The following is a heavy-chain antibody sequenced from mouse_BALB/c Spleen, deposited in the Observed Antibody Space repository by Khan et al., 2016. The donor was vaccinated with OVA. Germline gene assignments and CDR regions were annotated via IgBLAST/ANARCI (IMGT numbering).Heavy chain of an antibody. CDR2: INPTSDYT. Sequence: QVQLKESGAELAKPGASVKMSCKASGYTFTTDWMHWVKQRPGQGLEWIGYINPTSDYTDYNEKFKDKVTLSADKSSSTAYMQLSSLTSEDSAVYYCARDRIDDWGQGTTLTVSS. J-gene: IGHJ2*01. V-gene: IGHV1-7*01. CDR1: GYTFTTDW. CDR3: ARDRIDD.